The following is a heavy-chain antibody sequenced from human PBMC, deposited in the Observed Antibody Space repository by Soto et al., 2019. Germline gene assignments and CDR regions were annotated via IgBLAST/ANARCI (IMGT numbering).Heavy chain of an antibody. CDR3: ARGRKGVVATIHFAY. D-gene: IGHD5-12*01. J-gene: IGHJ4*01. V-gene: IGHV4-34*01. CDR2: INHSGST. Sequence: SRIRQPPRKGLEWIGEINHSGSTNYNPSLKSRVTISVDTSKNQFSLKLSSVTAADTDVYYCARGRKGVVATIHFAYRGHGTLVPVSS.